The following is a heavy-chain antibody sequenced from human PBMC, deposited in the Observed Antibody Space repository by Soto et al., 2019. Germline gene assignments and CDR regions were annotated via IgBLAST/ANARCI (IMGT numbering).Heavy chain of an antibody. CDR3: ARSVAVPGAHIDY. D-gene: IGHD6-19*01. CDR2: VYYTGST. CDR1: GGSISGSS. J-gene: IGHJ4*01. V-gene: IGHV4-59*01. Sequence: PETLSLTCSVSGGSISGSSWSWIRQSPGKGLEWLGYVYYTGSTNYSPSLRSRVSISVDTSKNEFSLRLSSVTAADTAVYFCARSVAVPGAHIDYWGQGTQVTVSS.